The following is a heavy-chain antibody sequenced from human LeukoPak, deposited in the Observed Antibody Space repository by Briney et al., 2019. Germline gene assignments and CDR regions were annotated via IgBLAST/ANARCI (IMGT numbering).Heavy chain of an antibody. CDR1: GGSISSGSYY. CDR3: GREGANIVATIFD. CDR2: IYTSGST. Sequence: SQTLSLTCTVSGGSISSGSYYWSWIRQPAGKGLEWIGRIYTSGSTNYNPSLKSRVTISVDTSKNQFSLKLSSVTAADTAVYYCGREGANIVATIFDWGQGTLVTVSS. D-gene: IGHD5-12*01. V-gene: IGHV4-61*02. J-gene: IGHJ4*02.